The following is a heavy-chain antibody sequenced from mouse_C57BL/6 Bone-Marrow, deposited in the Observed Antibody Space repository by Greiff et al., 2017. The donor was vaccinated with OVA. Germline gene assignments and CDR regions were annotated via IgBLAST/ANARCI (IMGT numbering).Heavy chain of an antibody. CDR2: IYPGSGST. CDR1: GYTFTSYW. V-gene: IGHV1-55*01. Sequence: HVQLQQPWAELVKPGASVKMSCKASGYTFTSYWITWVKQRPGQGLEWIGDIYPGSGSTNYNEKFKSKATLTVDTSSSTAYMQLSSLTSEDSAVYYCARIGYYDYYAMDYRGQGTSVTVSS. J-gene: IGHJ4*01. CDR3: ARIGYYDYYAMDY. D-gene: IGHD2-3*01.